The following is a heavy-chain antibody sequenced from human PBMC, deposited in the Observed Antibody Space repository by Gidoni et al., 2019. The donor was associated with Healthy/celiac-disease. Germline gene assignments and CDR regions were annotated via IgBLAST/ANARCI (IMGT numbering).Heavy chain of an antibody. J-gene: IGHJ4*02. D-gene: IGHD3-22*01. V-gene: IGHV3-23*01. CDR3: AKSTRIVVAGPDY. CDR2: ISGSGGST. Sequence: EVQLLESGGGLVQPGGSLRLSCAASGFHFSSYAMSWVRQAPGKGLEWVSAISGSGGSTYYADSVKGRFTISRDNSKNTLYLQMNSLRAEDTAVYYCAKSTRIVVAGPDYWGQGTLVTVSS. CDR1: GFHFSSYA.